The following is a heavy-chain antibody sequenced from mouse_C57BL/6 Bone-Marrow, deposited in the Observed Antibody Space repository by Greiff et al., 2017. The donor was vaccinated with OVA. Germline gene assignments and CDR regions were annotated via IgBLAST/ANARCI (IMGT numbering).Heavy chain of an antibody. D-gene: IGHD2-4*01. V-gene: IGHV1-64*01. J-gene: IGHJ2*01. Sequence: QVQLKQPGAELVKPGASVKLSCKASGYTFTSYWMHWVKQRPGQGLEWIGMIHPNSGSTNYNEKFKSKATLTVDKSSSTAYMQLSSLTSEDSAVYYCARWGLRRGYYFDYWGQGTTLTVSS. CDR2: IHPNSGST. CDR3: ARWGLRRGYYFDY. CDR1: GYTFTSYW.